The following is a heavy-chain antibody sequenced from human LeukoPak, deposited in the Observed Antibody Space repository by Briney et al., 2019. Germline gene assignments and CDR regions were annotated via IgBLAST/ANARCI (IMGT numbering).Heavy chain of an antibody. V-gene: IGHV3-23*01. D-gene: IGHD3-22*01. CDR1: GFAFSGYA. CDR3: AKDRPNYYGSDGLYYRRSGDY. Sequence: GGSLRLSCAASGFAFSGYAMSGVRQATGKGLEWVSSTSRSGEITFYADSVKGGFTISRDNSKSTLYLQMNSLRAEDTAVYYCAKDRPNYYGSDGLYYRRSGDYWGQGTLVTVSS. CDR2: TSRSGEIT. J-gene: IGHJ4*02.